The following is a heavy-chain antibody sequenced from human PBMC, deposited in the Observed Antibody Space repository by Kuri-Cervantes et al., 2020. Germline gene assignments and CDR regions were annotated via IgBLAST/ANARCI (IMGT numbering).Heavy chain of an antibody. CDR2: IYYSGST. Sequence: SETLSVTCTVSGGSISSYYWSWIRQPPGKGLEWIGYIYYSGSTNYNPSLKSRVTISVDTSKNQFSLKLSSVTAADTAVYYCARGRYKRTYYYYMDVWGKGTTVTVSS. V-gene: IGHV4-59*12. D-gene: IGHD1-14*01. CDR3: ARGRYKRTYYYYMDV. CDR1: GGSISSYY. J-gene: IGHJ6*03.